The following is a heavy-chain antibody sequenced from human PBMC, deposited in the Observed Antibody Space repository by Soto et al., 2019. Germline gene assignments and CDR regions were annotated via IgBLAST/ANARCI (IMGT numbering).Heavy chain of an antibody. CDR1: GASISSGGYS. D-gene: IGHD3-3*01. CDR3: ARADFGVGNNWFDP. Sequence: PSETLSLTCAVSGASISSGGYSWSWIRQSPGKGLEWIGYIYHSGSTYYNPSLKSRVTISLDRSKNQFSLKLSSVTAADTAVYYCARADFGVGNNWFDPWGQGTLVTVSS. CDR2: IYHSGST. V-gene: IGHV4-30-2*06. J-gene: IGHJ5*02.